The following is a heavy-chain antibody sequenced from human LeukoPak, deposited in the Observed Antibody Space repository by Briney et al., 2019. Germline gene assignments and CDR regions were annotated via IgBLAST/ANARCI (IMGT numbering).Heavy chain of an antibody. D-gene: IGHD3-3*01. CDR1: GFTFSIYE. J-gene: IGHJ4*02. CDR2: IWYDGSNK. CDR3: AGGEYDFWSGYYLGSLY. Sequence: PGGSLRLSCSASGFTFSIYEMNWVRQAPGKGLEWVSVIWYDGSNKYYADSVKGRFTISRDNSKNTLYLQMNRLRAEDTAVYYCAGGEYDFWSGYYLGSLYWGQGTLVTVSS. V-gene: IGHV3-33*08.